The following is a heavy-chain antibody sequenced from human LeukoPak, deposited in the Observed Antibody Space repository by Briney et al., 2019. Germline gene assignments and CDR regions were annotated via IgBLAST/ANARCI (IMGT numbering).Heavy chain of an antibody. D-gene: IGHD2-2*02. J-gene: IGHJ4*02. V-gene: IGHV1-2*02. CDR1: GYTFTGYY. CDR2: INPNSGGT. Sequence: ASVKVSCKASGYTFTGYYMHWVRQAPGQGLEWMGWINPNSGGTNYAQKFQGRVTMTRDTSISTAYMELSRLRSDDTAVYYCARGGPRYQLLYPVDYWGQGTLVTVSS. CDR3: ARGGPRYQLLYPVDY.